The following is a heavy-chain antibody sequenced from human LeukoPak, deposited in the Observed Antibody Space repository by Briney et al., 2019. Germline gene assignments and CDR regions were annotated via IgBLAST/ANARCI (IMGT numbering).Heavy chain of an antibody. CDR2: IYSGGNT. V-gene: IGHV3-66*01. CDR1: GFTFSSYS. D-gene: IGHD3-10*01. CDR3: VRDEGFHGSGSN. Sequence: GGSLRLSCAASGFTFSSYSMNWVRQAPGKGLEWVSVIYSGGNTYYADSVKGRFTISRDNSKNTLYLQMNSLKGEDTAVYYCVRDEGFHGSGSNWGQGTLVTVSS. J-gene: IGHJ4*02.